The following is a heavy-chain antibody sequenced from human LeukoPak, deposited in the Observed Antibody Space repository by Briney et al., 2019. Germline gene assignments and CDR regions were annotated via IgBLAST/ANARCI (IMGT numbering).Heavy chain of an antibody. CDR1: GGSMSSYY. J-gene: IGHJ4*02. D-gene: IGHD3-16*02. V-gene: IGHV4-59*01. CDR2: IYYSGST. Sequence: SETLSLTCTVSGGSMSSYYCSWIRQLPGKGLEWIGYIYYSGSTNYNPSLKSRVTISVDTSKNQFSLKLSSVTAADTAVYYCARGYDYVWGSYRTPYYFDYWGQGTLVTVSS. CDR3: ARGYDYVWGSYRTPYYFDY.